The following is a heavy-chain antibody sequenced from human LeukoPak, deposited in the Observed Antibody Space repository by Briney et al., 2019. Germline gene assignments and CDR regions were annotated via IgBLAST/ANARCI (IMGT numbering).Heavy chain of an antibody. J-gene: IGHJ5*02. CDR3: ARPYYYDSRIDP. V-gene: IGHV4-30-4*01. CDR2: MYYGGST. CDR1: GGSISSGDYY. Sequence: SQTLSLTCTVSGGSISSGDYYWSWIRQPPGKGLEWIAYMYYGGSTYYNPSLKSRITMSADTSKNQLSLKLSSVTAADTAVYYCARPYYYDSRIDPWGQGILVTVSS. D-gene: IGHD3-22*01.